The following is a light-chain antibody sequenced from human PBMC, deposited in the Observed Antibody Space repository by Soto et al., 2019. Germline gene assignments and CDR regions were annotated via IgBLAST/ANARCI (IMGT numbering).Light chain of an antibody. Sequence: DIQMTQSPSSLSASIGDRVTITCRASQTINKYLNWYQHKPGKAPKLLNYSVSSLQSGVASRFSGSGSGTEFTLTINTLQPEDFATYYCQQTYTSPWYTFGQGTKLEIK. CDR2: SVS. J-gene: IGKJ2*01. V-gene: IGKV1-39*01. CDR3: QQTYTSPWYT. CDR1: QTINKY.